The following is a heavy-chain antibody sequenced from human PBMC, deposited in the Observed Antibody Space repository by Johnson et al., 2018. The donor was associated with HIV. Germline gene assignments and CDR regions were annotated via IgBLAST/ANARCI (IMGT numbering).Heavy chain of an antibody. Sequence: QVQLVESGGGVVQPGRSLRLSCAASGFTFSTYGMHWVRQAPGKGLEWVALIWYDGSNKYYADSVKGRFTISRDSSKNTLYLQMNSLRAEDTAVYYCGRDINYSNYVTDAFDIWGQGTVVTVSS. D-gene: IGHD4-11*01. CDR2: IWYDGSNK. CDR1: GFTFSTYG. J-gene: IGHJ3*02. V-gene: IGHV3-30*19. CDR3: GRDINYSNYVTDAFDI.